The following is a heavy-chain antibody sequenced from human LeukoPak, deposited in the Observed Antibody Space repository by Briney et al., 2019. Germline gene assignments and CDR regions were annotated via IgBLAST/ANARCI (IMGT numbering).Heavy chain of an antibody. CDR3: ARDWGLAYSGSYYFDY. Sequence: GGSLRVSCAASGFTFSSYSMNWVRQARGKGLEWVSSISSSSSYIYYADSVKGRFTISRDNAKNSLYLQMNSLRAEDTAVYYCARDWGLAYSGSYYFDYWGQGTLVTVSS. CDR1: GFTFSSYS. CDR2: ISSSSSYI. J-gene: IGHJ4*02. V-gene: IGHV3-21*01. D-gene: IGHD1-26*01.